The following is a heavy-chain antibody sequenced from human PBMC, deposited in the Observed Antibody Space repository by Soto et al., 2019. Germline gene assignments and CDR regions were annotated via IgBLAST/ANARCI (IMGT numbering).Heavy chain of an antibody. CDR2: IWYDGSNK. V-gene: IGHV3-33*01. CDR1: GFTFSSYG. Sequence: GGSLRLSCAASGFTFSSYGMHWVRQAPGKGLEWVAVIWYDGSNKYYADSVKGRFTISRDNSKNTLYLQMNSLRAEDTAVYYCARDDYGDSSFDYWGQGTLVTVSS. J-gene: IGHJ4*02. CDR3: ARDDYGDSSFDY. D-gene: IGHD4-17*01.